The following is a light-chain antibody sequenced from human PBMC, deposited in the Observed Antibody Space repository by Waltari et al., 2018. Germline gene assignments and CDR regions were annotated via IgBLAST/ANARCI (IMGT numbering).Light chain of an antibody. CDR2: KAS. Sequence: DIQMTQSPSTLSASVGDRLTITCRASQSISSWLAWYQQKPGKAPKLLIYKASSLESGVPSRFSGSGSGTEFTLTISSLQPDDFATYYCQQYNNYPFTFGPGTKVDIK. CDR1: QSISSW. CDR3: QQYNNYPFT. J-gene: IGKJ3*01. V-gene: IGKV1-5*03.